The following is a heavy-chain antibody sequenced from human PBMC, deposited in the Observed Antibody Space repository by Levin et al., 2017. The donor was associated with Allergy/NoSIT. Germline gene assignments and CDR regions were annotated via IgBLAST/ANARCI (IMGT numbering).Heavy chain of an antibody. CDR1: GGSIRSSTYY. CDR3: ARHAGYTSVWSHPGPRSYYYYMDV. J-gene: IGHJ6*03. D-gene: IGHD6-19*01. V-gene: IGHV4-39*01. Sequence: PSETLSLTCTVSGGSIRSSTYYWAWIRQAPGKGLEWIASINYSGSTYDNPSLKSRVTISVETSMSQFSLRLSSVTAADTAVYYCARHAGYTSVWSHPGPRSYYYYMDVWGKGTTVTVSS. CDR2: INYSGST.